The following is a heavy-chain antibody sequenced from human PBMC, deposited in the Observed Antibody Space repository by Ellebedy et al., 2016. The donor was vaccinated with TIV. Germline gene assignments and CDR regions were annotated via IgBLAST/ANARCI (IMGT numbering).Heavy chain of an antibody. D-gene: IGHD4-17*01. CDR1: GFSFSSYW. CDR2: INQDGSEK. J-gene: IGHJ6*02. CDR3: ARDGAYGDYSPGYYGMDV. V-gene: IGHV3-7*03. Sequence: GGSLRLSCGASGFSFSSYWMSWVRQAPGKGLEWVANINQDGSEKHYVDSVKGRFTISRDNAQNSLYLQMNSLRVEDTAVYYCARDGAYGDYSPGYYGMDVWGQGTTVTVS.